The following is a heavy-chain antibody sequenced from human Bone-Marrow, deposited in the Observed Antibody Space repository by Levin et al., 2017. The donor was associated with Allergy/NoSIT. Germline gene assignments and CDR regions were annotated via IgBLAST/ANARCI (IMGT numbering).Heavy chain of an antibody. V-gene: IGHV1-69*13. J-gene: IGHJ6*02. CDR2: IIPIFGTP. CDR1: GGAFSSYE. Sequence: EASVKVSCKTSGGAFSSYEISWVRQAPGQGLEWMGGIIPIFGTPTYAQKFQGRVTITADESRSTAYMELSSLRSEDTAVYYCARGPDYYNGDRYFYYGMDVWGQGTTVTVSS. CDR3: ARGPDYYNGDRYFYYGMDV. D-gene: IGHD2-8*01.